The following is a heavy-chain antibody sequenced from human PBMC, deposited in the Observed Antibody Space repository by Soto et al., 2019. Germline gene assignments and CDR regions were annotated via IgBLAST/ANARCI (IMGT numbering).Heavy chain of an antibody. Sequence: QVQLQQWGAGLLKPSETLSLTCAVSGGSLSDYYLPWIRQSPGKGLEWIGEIHPSGSTYYTQSLRRRVTISVDTSKNQFSLKLTSLTAADTAISYCARGRDEYKLGNVWGHGTTVTVSS. V-gene: IGHV4-34*01. CDR3: ARGRDEYKLGNV. CDR1: GGSLSDYY. D-gene: IGHD1-1*01. CDR2: IHPSGST. J-gene: IGHJ6*02.